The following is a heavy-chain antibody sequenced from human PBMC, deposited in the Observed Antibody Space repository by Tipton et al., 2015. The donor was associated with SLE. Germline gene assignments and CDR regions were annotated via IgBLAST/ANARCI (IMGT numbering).Heavy chain of an antibody. CDR1: GYLFRNYG. CDR2: INPYSGDT. Sequence: QLVQSGAEVKKPGASVKVSCKASGYLFRNYGIGWVRQAPGEGLEWMGWINPYSGDTKYAEKFQGRVTMTTDTSTSTAYMELRSLRSDDTALYYCARERLELRSSALNIWGQGTAVTVSS. CDR3: ARERLELRSSALNI. D-gene: IGHD1-7*01. J-gene: IGHJ3*02. V-gene: IGHV1-18*01.